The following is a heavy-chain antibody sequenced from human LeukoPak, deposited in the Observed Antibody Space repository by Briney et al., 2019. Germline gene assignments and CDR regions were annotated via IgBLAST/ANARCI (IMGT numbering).Heavy chain of an antibody. D-gene: IGHD3-22*01. CDR2: IYSDGST. J-gene: IGHJ4*02. CDR3: ARCVRGYYGGCVWDY. CDR1: GFTVSSNY. V-gene: IGHV3-53*01. Sequence: PGGSLRLSCAASGFTVSSNYMGWVRQAPGKGLEWVSVIYSDGSTYYADSVKGRFTISRDNSKNTLYLQMNSLRAEDTAVYYCARCVRGYYGGCVWDYWGQGTLVTVSS.